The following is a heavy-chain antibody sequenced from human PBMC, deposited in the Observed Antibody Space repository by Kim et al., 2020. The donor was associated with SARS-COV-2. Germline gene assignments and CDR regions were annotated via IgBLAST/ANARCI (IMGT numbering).Heavy chain of an antibody. Sequence: ASVKVSCKASGYTFTSYAMHWVRQAPGQRLEWMGWINAGNGNTKYSQKFQGRVTITRDTSASTAYMELSSLRSEDTAVYYCARARITMVRGVIITGRFDPWGQGTLVTVSS. J-gene: IGHJ5*02. CDR3: ARARITMVRGVIITGRFDP. CDR1: GYTFTSYA. D-gene: IGHD3-10*01. CDR2: INAGNGNT. V-gene: IGHV1-3*01.